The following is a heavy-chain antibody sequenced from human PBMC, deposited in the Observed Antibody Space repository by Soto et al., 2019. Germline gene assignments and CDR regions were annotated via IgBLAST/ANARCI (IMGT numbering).Heavy chain of an antibody. V-gene: IGHV3-33*01. J-gene: IGHJ4*02. D-gene: IGHD2-2*02. CDR1: GFTFSSYG. CDR2: IWYDGSNK. CDR3: ARDGRLYTKGNNYFDY. Sequence: QVQLVESGGGVVQPGRSLRLSCAASGFTFSSYGMHWVRQAPGKGLEWVAVIWYDGSNKYYADSVKGRFTISRDNSKNTLYLQMNSLRAEDTAVYYCARDGRLYTKGNNYFDYWGQGTLVTVSS.